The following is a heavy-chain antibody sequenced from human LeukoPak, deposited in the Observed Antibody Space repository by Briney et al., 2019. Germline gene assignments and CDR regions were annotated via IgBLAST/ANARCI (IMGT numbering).Heavy chain of an antibody. CDR3: AKNEDSSGYYSYFDS. CDR2: ISHDGSNK. V-gene: IGHV3-30*18. D-gene: IGHD3-22*01. Sequence: PGGSLRLSCAAAGFTFSSYGMHGVRKAPGQGLDWVTVISHDGSNKHYKDSVKGRFTISRDNSKNTLYLQMNSLRGEDTAVYYGAKNEDSSGYYSYFDSWGQGTLVTVSS. CDR1: GFTFSSYG. J-gene: IGHJ4*02.